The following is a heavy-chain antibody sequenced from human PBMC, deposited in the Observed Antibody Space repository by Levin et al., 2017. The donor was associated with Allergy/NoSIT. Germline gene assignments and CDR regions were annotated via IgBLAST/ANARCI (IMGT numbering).Heavy chain of an antibody. D-gene: IGHD3-22*01. CDR1: GFTFSSYS. V-gene: IGHV3-48*01. J-gene: IGHJ4*02. CDR2: ISSSSSTI. CDR3: ASIFTYYYDSSGSLFDY. Sequence: ETLSLTCAASGFTFSSYSMNWVRQAPGKGLEWVSYISSSSSTIYYADSVKGRFTISRDNAKNSLYLQMNSLRAEDTAVYYCASIFTYYYDSSGSLFDYWGQGTLVTVSS.